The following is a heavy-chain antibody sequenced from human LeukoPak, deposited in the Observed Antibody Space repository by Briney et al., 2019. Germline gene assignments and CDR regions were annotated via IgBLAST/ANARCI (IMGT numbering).Heavy chain of an antibody. CDR3: ARGAVTGHWYFDL. V-gene: IGHV1-2*02. Sequence: ASVKVSCKASGYTFTSFDINWVRQATGQGLEWMGWMNPNSGGTNYAQKFQGRVTMTRDTSISTAYMELSRLRSDDTAVYYCARGAVTGHWYFDLWGRGTLVTVSS. J-gene: IGHJ2*01. CDR2: MNPNSGGT. CDR1: GYTFTSFD. D-gene: IGHD1-14*01.